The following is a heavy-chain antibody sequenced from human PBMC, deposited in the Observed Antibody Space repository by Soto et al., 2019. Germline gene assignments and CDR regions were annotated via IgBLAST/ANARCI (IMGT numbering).Heavy chain of an antibody. CDR2: VRNKVNSYTT. D-gene: IGHD2-21*01. CDR1: GFTFSDYY. V-gene: IGHV3-72*01. Sequence: EVQLVESGGGLVQPEGSLRLSCAASGFTFSDYYMDWVRQAPGKGLEWVGRVRNKVNSYTTEYAASVKGRFTVSRDDSRHSLYLQMNSLKTGDTAISYCSRAGILTTPYYTDYWGLGTVVTVSS. CDR3: SRAGILTTPYYTDY. J-gene: IGHJ4*02.